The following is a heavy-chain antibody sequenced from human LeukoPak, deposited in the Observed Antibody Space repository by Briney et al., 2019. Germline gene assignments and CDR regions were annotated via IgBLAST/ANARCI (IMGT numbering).Heavy chain of an antibody. V-gene: IGHV1-46*01. CDR1: GYTFTSYY. CDR3: ARAFTYYDFWSGYSLGDFGGYYFDY. D-gene: IGHD3-3*01. Sequence: ASVKVSCKASGYTFTSYYMHWVRQAPGQGLEWMGIINPSGGSTSYAQKFQGRVTMTRDTSTSTVYMGLSSLRSEDTAVYYCARAFTYYDFWSGYSLGDFGGYYFDYWGQGTLVTVSS. CDR2: INPSGGST. J-gene: IGHJ4*02.